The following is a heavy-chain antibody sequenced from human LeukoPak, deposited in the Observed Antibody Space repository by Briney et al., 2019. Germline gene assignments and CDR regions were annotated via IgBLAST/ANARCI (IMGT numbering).Heavy chain of an antibody. CDR3: AREELGYCSSTSCYDVVNWFDP. D-gene: IGHD2-2*01. V-gene: IGHV3-74*01. J-gene: IGHJ5*02. Sequence: GGSLRLSCAASGFTLSSYWMHWVRQAPGKGLVWVSRILSDESSTTYADSVKGRFTISRDNAKNTLYLQMNSLRAEDTAVYYCAREELGYCSSTSCYDVVNWFDPWGQGTLVTVSS. CDR1: GFTLSSYW. CDR2: ILSDESST.